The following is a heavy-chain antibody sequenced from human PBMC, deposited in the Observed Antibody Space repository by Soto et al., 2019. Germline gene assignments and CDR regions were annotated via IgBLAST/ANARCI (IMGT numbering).Heavy chain of an antibody. CDR3: ARKGYCSGVSCYGFDY. J-gene: IGHJ4*02. Sequence: EVQLVESGGGLVQPGGSLRLSCAASGFTFSSYWMHWVRQAPGKGLVWVSRINSDGSSTSYADSVKGRFTISRDNAKNPLYLQMNSLRAEDTAVYYCARKGYCSGVSCYGFDYWGQGTLVTVSS. CDR1: GFTFSSYW. D-gene: IGHD2-15*01. V-gene: IGHV3-74*01. CDR2: INSDGSST.